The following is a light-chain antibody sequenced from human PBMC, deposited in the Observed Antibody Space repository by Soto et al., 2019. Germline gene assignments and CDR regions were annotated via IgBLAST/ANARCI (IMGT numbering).Light chain of an antibody. Sequence: QSVLTQPASVSGSPGQSITISCTGTSSDVGDYNYVSWYQQHPGRAPKLMIYDVSNRPSGVSNRFSGSKSGNTASLTLSGLQAEDEADYYCSSYTSSSTRHVVFGGGTKVTVL. CDR3: SSYTSSSTRHVV. CDR1: SSDVGDYNY. V-gene: IGLV2-14*01. J-gene: IGLJ2*01. CDR2: DVS.